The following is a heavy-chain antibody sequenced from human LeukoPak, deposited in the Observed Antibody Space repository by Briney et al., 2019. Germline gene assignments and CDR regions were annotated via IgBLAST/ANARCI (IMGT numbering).Heavy chain of an antibody. V-gene: IGHV4-59*01. D-gene: IGHD2-2*01. J-gene: IGHJ5*02. CDR2: IYYSGST. Sequence: SETLSLTCTVSGGSISSYYWSWIRQPPGKGLEWIGYIYYSGSTNYNPSLKSRVTISVDMSKNQFSLKLSSVTAADTAVYYCARVGGYCSSTSCKVWFDPWGQGTLVTVSP. CDR1: GGSISSYY. CDR3: ARVGGYCSSTSCKVWFDP.